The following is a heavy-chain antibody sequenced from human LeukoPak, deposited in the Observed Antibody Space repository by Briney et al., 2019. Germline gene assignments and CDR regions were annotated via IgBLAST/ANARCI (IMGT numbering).Heavy chain of an antibody. CDR3: ARGDIVVVPAANGFDP. V-gene: IGHV4-30-4*08. D-gene: IGHD2-2*01. J-gene: IGHJ5*02. Sequence: SETLSLTCTVSGGSISSGDYYWSWIRQPPGKGLEWIGYIYYSGSTYYNPSLKGRVTISVDTSKNQFSLKLSSMTAADTAVYYCARGDIVVVPAANGFDPWGQGTLVTVSS. CDR2: IYYSGST. CDR1: GGSISSGDYY.